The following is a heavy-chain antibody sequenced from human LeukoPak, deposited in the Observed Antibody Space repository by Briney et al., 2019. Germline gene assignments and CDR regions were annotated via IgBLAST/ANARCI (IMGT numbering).Heavy chain of an antibody. CDR1: GGSFSGYY. CDR2: IYHSGST. J-gene: IGHJ4*02. D-gene: IGHD6-19*01. Sequence: PSETLSLTCAVYGGSFSGYYWGWIRQPPGKGLEWIGSIYHSGSTYYNPSLKSRVTISVDTSKNQFSLKLSSVTAADTAVYYCARSYSSGWRATLFDYWGQGTLVTVSS. CDR3: ARSYSSGWRATLFDY. V-gene: IGHV4-38-2*01.